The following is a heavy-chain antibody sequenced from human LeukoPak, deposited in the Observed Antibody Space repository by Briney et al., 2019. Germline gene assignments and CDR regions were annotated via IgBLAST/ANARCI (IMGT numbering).Heavy chain of an antibody. Sequence: GGSLRLSCTASGFTLGDYAMSWVRQAPGKGPELVSYISPSGSSIFYVDSVKGRFTISRDNAKNSLYLQMNSLRAEDTAVYYCTRGHHGLEYWGQGTLVTVSS. J-gene: IGHJ4*02. V-gene: IGHV3-11*01. D-gene: IGHD1-14*01. CDR2: ISPSGSSI. CDR1: GFTLGDYA. CDR3: TRGHHGLEY.